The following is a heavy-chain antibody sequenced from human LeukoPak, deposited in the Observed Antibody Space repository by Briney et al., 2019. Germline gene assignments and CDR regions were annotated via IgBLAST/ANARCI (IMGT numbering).Heavy chain of an antibody. V-gene: IGHV4-39*01. Sequence: ASETLSLTCTVSGGSISSNGYYWGCIRQPPGKGLECIGSFYYTGSTFYSPSLKSRVTISVDTSKNQFSLKLSSVTAADTAVYYCARRSGTYHAFDIWGQGTMVTVSS. CDR3: ARRSGTYHAFDI. J-gene: IGHJ3*02. D-gene: IGHD1-26*01. CDR1: GGSISSNGYY. CDR2: FYYTGST.